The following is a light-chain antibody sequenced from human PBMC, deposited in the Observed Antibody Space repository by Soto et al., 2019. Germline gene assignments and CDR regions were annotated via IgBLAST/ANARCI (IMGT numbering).Light chain of an antibody. CDR3: GSFTSSDTDV. CDR1: SSDVGFSNY. V-gene: IGLV2-14*03. Sequence: QSVLTQPASVSGSPGQSITISCTGTSSDVGFSNYIFWYQQHPGKAPKLIISDVSNRPSGVSNRFSGSKSANTASLTISGLQAEDEADYYCGSFTSSDTDVFGSGTKVTLL. J-gene: IGLJ1*01. CDR2: DVS.